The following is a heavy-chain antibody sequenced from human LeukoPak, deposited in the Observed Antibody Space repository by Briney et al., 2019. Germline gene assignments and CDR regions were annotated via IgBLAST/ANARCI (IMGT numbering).Heavy chain of an antibody. D-gene: IGHD4-17*01. V-gene: IGHV1-69*05. J-gene: IGHJ1*01. Sequence: SVKVSCKACGGTFSSYAISWVRQAPGQGLEWMGGIIPSFGTAKYAQKFQGRVRITTDESTSTAYMELSSLRSEDTAVYYCARDLRRSVTKKTEYFQHWGQGTLVTVSS. CDR2: IIPSFGTA. CDR3: ARDLRRSVTKKTEYFQH. CDR1: GGTFSSYA.